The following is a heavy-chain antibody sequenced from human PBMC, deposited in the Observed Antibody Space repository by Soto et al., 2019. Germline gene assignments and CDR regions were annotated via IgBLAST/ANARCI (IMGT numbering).Heavy chain of an antibody. J-gene: IGHJ4*02. CDR2: FIPIFGTA. CDR3: ARHVYDSSGSDY. V-gene: IGHV1-69*01. Sequence: QVQLVQSGAEVKKPGSSVKVSCKASGGTFSSYAISWVRQAPGQGLEWMGGFIPIFGTANYAQKFQGRVTITADESTSIAYMELSSLRSEDTAVYYCARHVYDSSGSDYWGQGTLVTVSS. CDR1: GGTFSSYA. D-gene: IGHD3-22*01.